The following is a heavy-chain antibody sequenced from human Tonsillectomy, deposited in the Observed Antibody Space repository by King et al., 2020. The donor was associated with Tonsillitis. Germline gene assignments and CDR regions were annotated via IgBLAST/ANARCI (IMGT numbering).Heavy chain of an antibody. CDR3: AKDRGFTPFGYYFDY. CDR1: GFTFDDYT. V-gene: IGHV3-43*01. J-gene: IGHJ4*02. Sequence: VQLVESGGVVVQPGGSLRLSCAASGFTFDDYTMHWVRQAPGEGLEWVSLISWDGGSTYYADSVKGRFTISRDNSKNSLYLQMNSLRTEDTALYYCAKDRGFTPFGYYFDYWGQGTLVTVSS. D-gene: IGHD2-15*01. CDR2: ISWDGGST.